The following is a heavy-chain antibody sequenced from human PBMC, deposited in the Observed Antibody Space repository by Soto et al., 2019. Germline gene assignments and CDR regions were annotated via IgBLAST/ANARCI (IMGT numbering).Heavy chain of an antibody. J-gene: IGHJ4*02. CDR2: INSGSGTK. CDR3: ARDPEGTYDFDY. V-gene: IGHV3-48*04. CDR1: GFTFSTYG. Sequence: EVQLVESGGSLVPPGGSLRLSCAASGFTFSTYGMNWARQAPGRGLEWVTHINSGSGTKSYSDSVKGHFTVSRDDAKNSLYLQMDSLTADDTAIYYCARDPEGTYDFDYWGQGTLVTVSS.